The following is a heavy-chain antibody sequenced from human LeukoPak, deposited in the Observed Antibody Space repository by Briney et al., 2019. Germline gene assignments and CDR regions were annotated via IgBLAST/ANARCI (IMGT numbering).Heavy chain of an antibody. J-gene: IGHJ4*02. Sequence: ASVKVSCKASGYTFTSYGISWVRQAPGQGLEWMGWISAYNGNTNYAQKLRGRVTMTTDTSTSTAYMELRSLRSDDTAVYYCARAKYYDILTGYYKALDYWGQGTLVTISS. D-gene: IGHD3-9*01. V-gene: IGHV1-18*01. CDR3: ARAKYYDILTGYYKALDY. CDR1: GYTFTSYG. CDR2: ISAYNGNT.